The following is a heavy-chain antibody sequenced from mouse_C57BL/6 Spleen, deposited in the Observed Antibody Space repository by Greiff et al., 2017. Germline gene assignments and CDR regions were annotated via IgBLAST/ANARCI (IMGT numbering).Heavy chain of an antibody. V-gene: IGHV1-64*01. Sequence: QVQLQQPGAELVKPGASVKLSCKDSGYTFTSYWMHWVKQRPGQGLEWIGMIHPNSGSTNYNEKFKSKATLTVDKSSSTAYMQLSSLTSEDSAVYYCARGPLSSLYYYGSSPFYWYFDVWGTGTTVTVSS. J-gene: IGHJ1*03. CDR3: ARGPLSSLYYYGSSPFYWYFDV. CDR2: IHPNSGST. D-gene: IGHD1-1*01. CDR1: GYTFTSYW.